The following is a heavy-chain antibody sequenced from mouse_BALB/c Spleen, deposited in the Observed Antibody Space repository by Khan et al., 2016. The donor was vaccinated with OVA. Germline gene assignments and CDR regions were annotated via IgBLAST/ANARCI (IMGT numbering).Heavy chain of an antibody. CDR1: GFSLTTYG. V-gene: IGHV2-2*02. J-gene: IGHJ3*01. CDR3: ARNYDYDEGLAY. Sequence: VELVESGPGLVQPSQSLSITCTVSGFSLTTYGVHWVRQSPGKGLEWLGVIWSGGSTDYNAPFLSRLSISKDSSKSQVFFKMNSLQVNDTAIYYCARNYDYDEGLAYWGQGTLVTVSA. CDR2: IWSGGST. D-gene: IGHD2-4*01.